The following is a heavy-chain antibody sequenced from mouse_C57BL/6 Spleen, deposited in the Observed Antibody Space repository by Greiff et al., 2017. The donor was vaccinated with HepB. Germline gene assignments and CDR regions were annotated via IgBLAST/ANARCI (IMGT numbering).Heavy chain of an antibody. Sequence: EVQLQQSGPGMVKPSQSLSLTCTVTGYSITSGYDWHWIRHFPGNKLEWMGYISYSGSTNYNPSLKSRISITHDTSKNHFFLKLNSVTTEDTATYYCARGTSWFGYWGQGTLVTVSA. V-gene: IGHV3-1*01. CDR3: ARGTSWFGY. CDR1: GYSITSGYD. CDR2: ISYSGST. J-gene: IGHJ3*01.